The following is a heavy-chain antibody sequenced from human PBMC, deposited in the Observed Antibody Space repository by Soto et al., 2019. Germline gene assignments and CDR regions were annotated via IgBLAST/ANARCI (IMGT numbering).Heavy chain of an antibody. CDR3: ARDGYCVSSSCSFLPDV. CDR1: GGTFSSYA. CDR2: IIPRSATS. D-gene: IGHD2-2*03. Sequence: SVKVSCKASGGTFSSYAISWVRQAPGQGLEWMGGIIPRSATSNYAQKFQGRVTITADESTSTAYMELSSLRSEDTAVYYCARDGYCVSSSCSFLPDVWGQGTTVTVSS. V-gene: IGHV1-69*13. J-gene: IGHJ6*02.